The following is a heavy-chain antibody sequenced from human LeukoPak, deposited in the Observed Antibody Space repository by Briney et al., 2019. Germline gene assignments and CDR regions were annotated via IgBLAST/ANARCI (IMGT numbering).Heavy chain of an antibody. D-gene: IGHD7-27*01. J-gene: IGHJ6*03. CDR2: IKQDGSEK. CDR1: GFTFSSYW. Sequence: PGGSLRLSCAGSGFTFSSYWMSWVRQAPGKGLEWVANIKQDGSEKYYGDSVEGRFTISRDNAENSLNLQMNSLRAEDTAVYYCAKGHHSNWDHYMHVWGKGTTVTVSS. CDR3: AKGHHSNWDHYMHV. V-gene: IGHV3-7*01.